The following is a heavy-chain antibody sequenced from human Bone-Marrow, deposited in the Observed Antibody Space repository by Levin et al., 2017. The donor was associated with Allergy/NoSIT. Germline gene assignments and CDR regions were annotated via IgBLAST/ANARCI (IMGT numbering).Heavy chain of an antibody. V-gene: IGHV1-18*01. D-gene: IGHD3-3*01. Sequence: ASVKVSCKASGYTFTSYGISWVRQAPGQGLEWMGWISAYNGNTNYAQKLQGRVTMTTDTSKSKAYMELRRQRSDDTAVYYCARDLRVLRFLEWVFPLYWGQGTLVTVSS. CDR3: ARDLRVLRFLEWVFPLY. J-gene: IGHJ4*02. CDR1: GYTFTSYG. CDR2: ISAYNGNT.